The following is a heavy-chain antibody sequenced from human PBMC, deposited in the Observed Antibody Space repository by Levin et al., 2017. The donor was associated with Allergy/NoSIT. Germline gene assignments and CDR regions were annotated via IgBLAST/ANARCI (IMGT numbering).Heavy chain of an antibody. D-gene: IGHD6-6*01. CDR3: ARDGPARHRRGPVDY. J-gene: IGHJ4*02. CDR1: GYTFTSYY. CDR2: INPSGGST. Sequence: ASVKVSCKASGYTFTSYYMHWVRQAPGQGLEWMGIINPSGGSTSYAQKFQGRVTMTRDTSTSTVYMELSSLRSEDTAVYYCARDGPARHRRGPVDYWGQGTLVTVSS. V-gene: IGHV1-46*01.